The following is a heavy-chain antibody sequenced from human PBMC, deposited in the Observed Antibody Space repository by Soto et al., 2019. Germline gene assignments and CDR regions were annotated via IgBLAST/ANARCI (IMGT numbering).Heavy chain of an antibody. CDR2: IIPILGIA. Sequence: SVKVSCKASGYTFTSYGISWVRQAPGQGLEWIGRIIPILGIANYAQKFQGRVTITADKSTSTAYMELSSLRSEDTAVYYCARDPNSSGSPQADWGQGTLVTVSS. J-gene: IGHJ4*02. V-gene: IGHV1-69*04. CDR1: GYTFTSYG. CDR3: ARDPNSSGSPQAD. D-gene: IGHD3-22*01.